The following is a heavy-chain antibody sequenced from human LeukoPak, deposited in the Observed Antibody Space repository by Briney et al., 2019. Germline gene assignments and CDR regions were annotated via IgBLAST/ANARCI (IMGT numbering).Heavy chain of an antibody. CDR1: GDSISSGDYY. CDR2: ISSSGST. CDR3: ARQQDYSDYEVYYFDY. Sequence: SETLSLTCTVSGDSISSGDYYWSWIRQPAGKGLEWIGRISSSGSTNYNPSLKSRVTISVDTSKNQFSLKLSSVTAADTAVYYCARQQDYSDYEVYYFDYWGQGTLVTVSS. V-gene: IGHV4-61*02. J-gene: IGHJ4*02. D-gene: IGHD4-11*01.